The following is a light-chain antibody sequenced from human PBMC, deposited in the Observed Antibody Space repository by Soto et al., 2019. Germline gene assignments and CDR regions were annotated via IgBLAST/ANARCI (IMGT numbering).Light chain of an antibody. J-gene: IGKJ1*01. CDR1: QNINNW. Sequence: DIQMTQSPSTLSGSTGDIVTITCRGSQNINNWIAWYQQKPVQAPKFLIYDASTLESGVPSRFSGSGFGTEFSLTISSLQPDDFGSYYCQHMRTFGQGTKVDIK. CDR2: DAS. V-gene: IGKV1-5*01. CDR3: QHMRT.